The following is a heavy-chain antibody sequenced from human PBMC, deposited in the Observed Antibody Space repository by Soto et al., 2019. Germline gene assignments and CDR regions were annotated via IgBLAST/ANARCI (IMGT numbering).Heavy chain of an antibody. CDR3: AREMTTRGMDG. CDR1: GYTFTSYD. J-gene: IGHJ6*02. D-gene: IGHD1-1*01. V-gene: IGHV1-8*01. CDR2: MNPNSGNT. Sequence: ASVKVSCKASGYTFTSYDINWVRQATGQGLEWMGWMNPNSGNTDYAQKFQGRVTMTRNTSITTAYMELSSLRSEDTAVYYCAREMTTRGMDGWGQGTKVTVSS.